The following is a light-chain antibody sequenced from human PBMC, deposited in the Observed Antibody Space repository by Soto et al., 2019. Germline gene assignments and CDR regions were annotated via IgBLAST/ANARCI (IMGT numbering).Light chain of an antibody. CDR3: HHTYYTLPP. CDR2: AAS. V-gene: IGKV1-39*01. Sequence: DIQMTQSPSSLAAAVGDRVTFTCRASQSISAYLQWYQQKPGKPPKHLIYAASNLRSGVPSRFSGRRSGTDFPLTISSLQPEDFAIYYCHHTYYTLPPFGQGTKVEI. CDR1: QSISAY. J-gene: IGKJ1*01.